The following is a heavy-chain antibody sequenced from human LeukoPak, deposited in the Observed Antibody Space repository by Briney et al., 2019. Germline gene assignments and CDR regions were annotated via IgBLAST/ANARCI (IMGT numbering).Heavy chain of an antibody. Sequence: GGSLRLSCAASGFTFSSYEMNWARQAPGKGLEWVSYISNSGSIIHYADSVKGRFTISRDNSKNTLYLQMNSLRAEDTAVYYCAKKGIAAADSFDYWGQGTLVTVSS. J-gene: IGHJ4*02. CDR1: GFTFSSYE. CDR3: AKKGIAAADSFDY. V-gene: IGHV3-48*03. D-gene: IGHD6-13*01. CDR2: ISNSGSII.